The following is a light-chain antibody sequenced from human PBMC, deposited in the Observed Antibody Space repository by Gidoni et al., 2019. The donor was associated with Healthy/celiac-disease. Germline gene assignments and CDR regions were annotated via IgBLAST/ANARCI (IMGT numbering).Light chain of an antibody. J-gene: IGLJ1*01. Sequence: QSALTQPASVSGSPGQSITISCTGTSSDVGGYNDVSWYQQHPGKAPNLMIYDVSNRPSGVSNRFSGSKSGNTASLTISGLQAEDEAYYYCSSYTSSSTYVFGTGTKVTVL. CDR1: SSDVGGYND. CDR3: SSYTSSSTYV. CDR2: DVS. V-gene: IGLV2-14*03.